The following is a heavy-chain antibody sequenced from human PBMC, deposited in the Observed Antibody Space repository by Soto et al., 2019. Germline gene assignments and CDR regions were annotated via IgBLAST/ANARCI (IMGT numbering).Heavy chain of an antibody. Sequence: QVQLVQSGAEVKKPGASVKVSCKASGYTFTSYGINCVRQAPGQWLDWLGWISPYDGYTHDAQILQCRVSMTTDTYTKTAYMELRSLRSDDTAMYYCARGGYYDSSGARNYYFYGMNVWGQGTTVTVSS. J-gene: IGHJ6*02. D-gene: IGHD3-22*01. CDR3: ARGGYYDSSGARNYYFYGMNV. CDR2: ISPYDGYT. V-gene: IGHV1-18*01. CDR1: GYTFTSYG.